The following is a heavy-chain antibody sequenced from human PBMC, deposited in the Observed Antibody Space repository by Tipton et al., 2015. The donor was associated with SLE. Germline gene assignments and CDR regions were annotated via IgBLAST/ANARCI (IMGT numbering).Heavy chain of an antibody. V-gene: IGHV1-8*02. CDR2: MNPNSGNT. D-gene: IGHD1-7*01. Sequence: QSGAEVKKPGASVKVSCKASGYTFTSYAMHWVRQAPGQRLEWMGWMNPNSGNTGYAQKFQGRVTMTRNTSISTAYMELSSLRSEDTAVYYCARGPGLGWNSDYWGQGTLVTVSS. J-gene: IGHJ4*02. CDR1: GYTFTSYA. CDR3: ARGPGLGWNSDY.